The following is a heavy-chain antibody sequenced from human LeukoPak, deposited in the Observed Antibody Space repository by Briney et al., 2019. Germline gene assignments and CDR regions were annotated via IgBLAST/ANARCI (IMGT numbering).Heavy chain of an antibody. J-gene: IGHJ3*02. V-gene: IGHV3-21*01. Sequence: GGSLRLSCAASGFTFSSYSMNWVRQAPGNGLERVSSISSSSSYIYYADSVKGRFTISRDNAKNSLYLQMNSLRAEDTAVYFFQTEDGIRYFDWLLSTLDAFDIWGQGTMVTVSS. D-gene: IGHD3-9*01. CDR3: QTEDGIRYFDWLLSTLDAFDI. CDR2: ISSSSSYI. CDR1: GFTFSSYS.